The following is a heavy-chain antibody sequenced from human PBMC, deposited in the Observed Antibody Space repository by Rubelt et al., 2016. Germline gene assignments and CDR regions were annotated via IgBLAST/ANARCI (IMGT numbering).Heavy chain of an antibody. J-gene: IGHJ4*02. CDR2: IDWDDDK. D-gene: IGHD6-19*01. CDR3: ARIAVAGTGFDY. V-gene: IGHV2-70*01. Sequence: QVTLRESGPALVNPTQTLTLTCTSSGFSLSTSGMCVSWIRQPPGKALEWLALIDWDDDKYYSTSLQTRLTISKDTSKNQVVLTMTNMDPVDTATYYCARIAVAGTGFDYWGQGTLVTVSS. CDR1: GFSLSTSGMC.